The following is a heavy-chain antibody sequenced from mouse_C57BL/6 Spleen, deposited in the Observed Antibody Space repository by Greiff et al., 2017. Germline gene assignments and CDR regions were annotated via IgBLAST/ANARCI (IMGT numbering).Heavy chain of an antibody. V-gene: IGHV5-6*01. Sequence: EVKLVESGGDLVKPGGSLTLSCAASGFTFSSYGMSWVRQTPYTRLEWVATISSGGSYTYYPDSVQGRFTISRDNAKNTLYLQMSSLKSEDTAMYYCARQELTYYFDYWGQGTTLTVSS. CDR1: GFTFSSYG. D-gene: IGHD4-1*01. CDR2: ISSGGSYT. J-gene: IGHJ2*01. CDR3: ARQELTYYFDY.